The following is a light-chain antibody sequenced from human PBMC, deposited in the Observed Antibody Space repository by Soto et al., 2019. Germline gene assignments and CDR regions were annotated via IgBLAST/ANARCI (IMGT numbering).Light chain of an antibody. Sequence: QSVLTQSPSASASLGASVKLTCTLSSGYTTYAIAWHQQQPEKGPRYLMRLNSDGSHNKGDGIPDRFSGSSSGAERYLIISSLQSEDEADYYWQTWGTGIGGTFGGGTKLTVL. V-gene: IGLV4-69*01. CDR2: LNSDGSH. CDR3: QTWGTGIGGT. J-gene: IGLJ3*02. CDR1: SGYTTYA.